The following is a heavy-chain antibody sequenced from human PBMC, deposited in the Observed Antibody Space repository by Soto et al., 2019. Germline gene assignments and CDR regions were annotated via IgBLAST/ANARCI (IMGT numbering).Heavy chain of an antibody. Sequence: LSLTCTVSGGSISGYYWSWIRQPPGKGLEWVGYIYYSGSTNYNPSLRSRLTISVDTSKNQFSLKLSSVTAADTAVYYCARDFSGYYPFYFDYWGQGALVTVSS. CDR1: GGSISGYY. V-gene: IGHV4-59*01. D-gene: IGHD3-22*01. CDR3: ARDFSGYYPFYFDY. J-gene: IGHJ4*02. CDR2: IYYSGST.